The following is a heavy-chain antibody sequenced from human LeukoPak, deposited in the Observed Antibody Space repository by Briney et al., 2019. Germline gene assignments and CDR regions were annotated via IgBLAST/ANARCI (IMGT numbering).Heavy chain of an antibody. CDR2: IYHSGST. CDR3: AGRIAAAGTGWFDP. D-gene: IGHD6-13*01. CDR1: GGSISSGGYY. J-gene: IGHJ5*02. V-gene: IGHV4-30-2*01. Sequence: PSQTLSLTCTVSGGSISSGGYYWSWIRQHPGKGLEWIGYIYHSGSTYYNPSLKSRVTISVDRSKNQFSLKLSSVTAADTAVYYCAGRIAAAGTGWFDPWGQGTLVTVSS.